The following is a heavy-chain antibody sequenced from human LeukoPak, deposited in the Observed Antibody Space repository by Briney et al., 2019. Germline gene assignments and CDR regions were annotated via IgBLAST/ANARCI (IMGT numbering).Heavy chain of an antibody. Sequence: PSETLSLTCAVYGGSFSGYHWSWIRQPPGKGLEWIGEINHSGSTNYNPSLKSRVTISVDTSKNQFSLKLSSVTAADTAVYYCARVNWYFDLWGRGTLVTVSS. J-gene: IGHJ2*01. CDR1: GGSFSGYH. V-gene: IGHV4-34*01. CDR2: INHSGST. CDR3: ARVNWYFDL.